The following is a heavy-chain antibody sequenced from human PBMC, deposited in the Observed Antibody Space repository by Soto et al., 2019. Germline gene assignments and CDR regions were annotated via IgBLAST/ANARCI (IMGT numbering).Heavy chain of an antibody. Sequence: GGSLRLSCAASGFTFSSYAMHWVRQAPGKGLEWVAVISYDGSNKYYADSVKGRFTISRDNSKNTLYLQMNSQRAEDTAVYYCARESDIVATNCFDYWGQGTLVTVSS. J-gene: IGHJ4*02. V-gene: IGHV3-30-3*01. CDR3: ARESDIVATNCFDY. D-gene: IGHD5-12*01. CDR1: GFTFSSYA. CDR2: ISYDGSNK.